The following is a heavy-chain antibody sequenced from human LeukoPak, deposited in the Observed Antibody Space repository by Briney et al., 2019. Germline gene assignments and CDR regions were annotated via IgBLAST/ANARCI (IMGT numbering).Heavy chain of an antibody. CDR2: INPYSGDT. D-gene: IGHD3-22*01. CDR1: GYTFTGYY. Sequence: VASVTVSCKASGYTFTGYYIHWVRQAPGQGLEWMGWINPYSGDTAYAQKFQGRVTITRDTSINTAYMELNRLKFDDTAVYYCARGTMNLDSWGQGTLVTVSS. CDR3: ARGTMNLDS. J-gene: IGHJ4*02. V-gene: IGHV1-2*02.